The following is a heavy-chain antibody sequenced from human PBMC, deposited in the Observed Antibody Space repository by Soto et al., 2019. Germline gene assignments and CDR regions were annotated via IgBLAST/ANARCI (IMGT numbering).Heavy chain of an antibody. CDR1: GYTFTSYG. V-gene: IGHV1-18*01. D-gene: IGHD3-9*01. CDR3: ARVGYDILTGYSEFDY. Sequence: QVQLVQSGAEVKKPGASVKVSCKASGYTFTSYGISWVRQAPGQGLEWMGGISAYNGNTNYAQKLQGRVTITTDTSTSTAYMELRSLRSDDTAVYYCARVGYDILTGYSEFDYWGQGTLVTVSS. J-gene: IGHJ4*02. CDR2: ISAYNGNT.